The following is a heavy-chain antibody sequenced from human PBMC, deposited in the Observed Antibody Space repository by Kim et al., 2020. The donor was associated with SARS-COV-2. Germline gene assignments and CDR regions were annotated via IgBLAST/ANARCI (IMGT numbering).Heavy chain of an antibody. J-gene: IGHJ4*02. CDR3: ARDDGDGYNPPIDY. Sequence: DSVRGRLTISRDNAKNSLYLQRNCLRAEDTAVYYCARDDGDGYNPPIDYWGQGTLVTVSS. V-gene: IGHV3-21*06. D-gene: IGHD5-12*01.